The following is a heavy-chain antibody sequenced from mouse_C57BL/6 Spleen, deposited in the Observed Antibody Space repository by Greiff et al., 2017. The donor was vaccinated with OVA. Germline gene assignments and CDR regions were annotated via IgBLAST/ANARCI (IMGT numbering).Heavy chain of an antibody. D-gene: IGHD2-4*01. CDR3: AREGSRDYDGFAY. J-gene: IGHJ3*01. V-gene: IGHV1-76*01. CDR2: IYPGSGNT. CDR1: GYTFTDYD. Sequence: VQLQQSGAELVRPGASVKLSCKASGYTFTDYDINWVKQRPGQGLEWIARIYPGSGNTYYNEKFKGKATLTAEKSSSTAYMQLSSLTSEDSAVYFCAREGSRDYDGFAYWGQGTLVTVSA.